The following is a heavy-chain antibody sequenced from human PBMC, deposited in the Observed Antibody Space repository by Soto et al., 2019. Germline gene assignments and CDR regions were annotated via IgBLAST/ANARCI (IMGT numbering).Heavy chain of an antibody. V-gene: IGHV4-39*01. D-gene: IGHD3-10*01. J-gene: IGHJ4*02. Sequence: SETLSLTCTVSGGSISSSSYYWGWIRQPPGKGLEWIGSFYYSGSTYYNPSLKSRVTISVDTSKNQFSLKLSSVTAADTAVYYCARWYGSEVFDYWGQGTLVTVSS. CDR3: ARWYGSEVFDY. CDR1: GGSISSSSYY. CDR2: FYYSGST.